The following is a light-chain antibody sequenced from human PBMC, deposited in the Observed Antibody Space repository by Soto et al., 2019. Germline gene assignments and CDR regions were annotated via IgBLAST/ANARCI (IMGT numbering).Light chain of an antibody. CDR2: GAS. CDR1: QSVSIS. J-gene: IGKJ5*01. V-gene: IGKV3-15*01. Sequence: IVLTQSPATLSMSPGEGATLSCRASQSVSISLAWYQQKPGQAPRLLIYGASTRATGIPARFSGSGSGTEFTLTISSLQSEDFSVYYCQQYNNWPSITFGQGTRLEIK. CDR3: QQYNNWPSIT.